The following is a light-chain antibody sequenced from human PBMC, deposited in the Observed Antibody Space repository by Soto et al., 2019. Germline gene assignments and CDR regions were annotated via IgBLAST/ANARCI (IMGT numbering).Light chain of an antibody. CDR3: QSYDSSLTVV. V-gene: IGLV1-40*01. CDR2: GNT. J-gene: IGLJ2*01. Sequence: QSVLTQPPSVSGAPVQRVTISCTGSSSNIGAGYDVHWYQQFPGTTPKFLIYGNTNRPSGVPDRFSASKSGTSASLDITGLQAEDEAEYFCQSYDSSLTVVFGGATKLTVL. CDR1: SSNIGAGYD.